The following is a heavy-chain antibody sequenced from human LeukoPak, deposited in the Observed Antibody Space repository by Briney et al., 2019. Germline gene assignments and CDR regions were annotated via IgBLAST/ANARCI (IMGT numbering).Heavy chain of an antibody. CDR1: GGTFSSYA. D-gene: IGHD3-22*01. V-gene: IGHV1-69*04. J-gene: IGHJ3*02. Sequence: GASVKVSCKASGGTFSSYAISWVRQAPGQGLEWMGRVIPILGIANYAQKFQGRVTITADKSTSTAYMELSSLRSEDTAVYYCARDRPHDSSGYYLHDAFDIWGQGTMVTVSS. CDR3: ARDRPHDSSGYYLHDAFDI. CDR2: VIPILGIA.